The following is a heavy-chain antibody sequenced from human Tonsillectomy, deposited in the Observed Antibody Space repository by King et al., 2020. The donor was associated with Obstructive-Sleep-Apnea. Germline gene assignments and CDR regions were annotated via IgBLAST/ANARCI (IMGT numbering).Heavy chain of an antibody. J-gene: IGHJ4*02. CDR3: AKGGRPLFAY. CDR2: INTSTVNT. CDR1: GYTFTSDP. Sequence: QLVQSGAEVKKPGASVSISCKSSGYTFTSDPIHWLRQAPGQRPAWIGWINTSTVNTRYSQKFQGRVIITRDTSARTAYMELSSLTSEDTATYYCAKGGRPLFAYWGQGTLVTVSS. V-gene: IGHV1-3*04. D-gene: IGHD3-16*01.